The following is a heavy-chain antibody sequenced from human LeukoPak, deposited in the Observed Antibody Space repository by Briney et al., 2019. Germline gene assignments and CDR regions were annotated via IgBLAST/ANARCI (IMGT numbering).Heavy chain of an antibody. D-gene: IGHD2-15*01. V-gene: IGHV3-49*03. CDR3: TSPYCSGGSCYDYFDY. Sequence: GGSLRLSCTASGFTFGDYAMSWFRQAPGKGLEWVGFIRSKAYGGTTEYAASVKGRFTISRDDSKSIAYLQMNSLKTEDTAVYYCTSPYCSGGSCYDYFDYWGQGTLVTVSS. J-gene: IGHJ4*02. CDR1: GFTFGDYA. CDR2: IRSKAYGGTT.